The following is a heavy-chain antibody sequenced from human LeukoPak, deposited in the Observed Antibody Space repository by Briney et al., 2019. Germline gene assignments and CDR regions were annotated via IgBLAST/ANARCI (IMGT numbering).Heavy chain of an antibody. Sequence: SQTLSLPCAISGDSVSSNSAAWNWIRQSPSRGLEWLGRTYYRSKWYSDYAISMKSRITIKPDTSKNQFSLQLNSVTPEDTAVYYCARNYGDFSDAFDIWGQGTMVTVSS. V-gene: IGHV6-1*01. J-gene: IGHJ3*02. D-gene: IGHD4-17*01. CDR3: ARNYGDFSDAFDI. CDR2: TYYRSKWYS. CDR1: GDSVSSNSAA.